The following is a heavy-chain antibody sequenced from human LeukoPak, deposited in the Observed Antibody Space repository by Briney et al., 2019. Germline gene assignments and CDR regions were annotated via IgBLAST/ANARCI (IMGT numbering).Heavy chain of an antibody. CDR1: GFTFSSYA. V-gene: IGHV3-23*01. J-gene: IGHJ4*02. D-gene: IGHD3-3*01. CDR2: ISGSGGST. Sequence: GGSLRLSCAASGFTFSSYAMSWVRQAPGKGLEWVSAISGSGGSTYYADSVKGRFTISRDNSKNTLYLQMNSLRAEDTAVYYCAKVPRRRVLRFLEWLFDYWGQGTLVTVSS. CDR3: AKVPRRRVLRFLEWLFDY.